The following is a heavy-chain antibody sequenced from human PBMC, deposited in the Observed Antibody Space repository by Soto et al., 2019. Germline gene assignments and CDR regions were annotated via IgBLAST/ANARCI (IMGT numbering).Heavy chain of an antibody. V-gene: IGHV1-2*04. J-gene: IGHJ6*02. CDR2: INPNSGGT. Sequence: GASVEVCCKASGYTVTGYYMHWVRQATGKGLEWMGWINPNSGGTNYAQKFQGWVTMTRDTSISTAYMELSRLRSDDTAVYYCARAGDYDFWSGYPYYYYYGMDVWGQGTTVTVSS. D-gene: IGHD3-3*01. CDR1: GYTVTGYY. CDR3: ARAGDYDFWSGYPYYYYYGMDV.